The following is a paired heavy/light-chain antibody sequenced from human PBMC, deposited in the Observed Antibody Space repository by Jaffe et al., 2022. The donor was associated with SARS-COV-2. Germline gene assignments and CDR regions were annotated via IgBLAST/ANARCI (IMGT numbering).Light chain of an antibody. CDR2: ENN. V-gene: IGLV1-51*02. CDR3: GTWDSSLSGNWV. Sequence: QSVLTQPPSMSAAPGQKVTISCSGSSSNIGSNYVSWYQQFPGTAPKLLIYENNKRPSGIPDRFSGSKSGTSATLGITGLQTGDEADYYCGTWDSSLSGNWVFGGGTKLTVL. CDR1: SSNIGSNY. J-gene: IGLJ3*02.
Heavy chain of an antibody. Sequence: QLQLQESGPGLVKPSETLSLTCTVSGGSISSSNYYWGWIRQPPGKGLEWTGSIYYSGSTYYNPSLKSRVTMSVDTSKNQFSLKLNSVTAADTAVYYCATHSYYYDKSGSLWAQRTARPREIQHWGQGTLVTVSS. V-gene: IGHV4-39*01. CDR3: ATHSYYYDKSGSLWAQRTARPREIQH. CDR1: GGSISSSNYY. CDR2: IYYSGST. J-gene: IGHJ1*01. D-gene: IGHD3-22*01.